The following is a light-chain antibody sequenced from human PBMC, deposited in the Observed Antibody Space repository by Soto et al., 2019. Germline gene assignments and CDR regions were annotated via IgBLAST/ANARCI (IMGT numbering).Light chain of an antibody. CDR2: DVS. CDR1: SSDVGGYNY. V-gene: IGLV2-8*01. J-gene: IGLJ1*01. Sequence: QSALTQPPSASGSPGQSVTISCTGTSSDVGGYNYVSWYQQHPGKAPKLMLYDVSKRPSGVPDRFSGSKSGNTASLTVSGPQPEDEADYYCSSYAGSNKSVFGTGTKVTVL. CDR3: SSYAGSNKSV.